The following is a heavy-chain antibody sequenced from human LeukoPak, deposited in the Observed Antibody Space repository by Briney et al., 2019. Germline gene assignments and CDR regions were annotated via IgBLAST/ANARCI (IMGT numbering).Heavy chain of an antibody. Sequence: GGSLRLSCAASGFTFDDCAMHWVRQVPGKGLEWVSGISWNSGDIGYADSVKGRFTISRDNAKNSLFLQMNSLRTEDTAFYCCAKVRGYSYGYFDYWGQGILVTVSS. CDR2: ISWNSGDI. D-gene: IGHD5-18*01. CDR3: AKVRGYSYGYFDY. J-gene: IGHJ4*02. CDR1: GFTFDDCA. V-gene: IGHV3-9*01.